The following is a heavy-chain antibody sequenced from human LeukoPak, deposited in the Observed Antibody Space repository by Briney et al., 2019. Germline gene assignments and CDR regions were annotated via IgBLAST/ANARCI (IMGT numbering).Heavy chain of an antibody. CDR3: ARDCSGGSCYYAFDI. CDR2: IYTSGST. Sequence: KPSETLSLTCTVSGGSISSYYWSWIRQPAGKGLEWIGRIYTSGSTSYNPSLKSRVTMSVDTSKNQFSLKLSSVTAADTAVYYCARDCSGGSCYYAFDIWGQGTMVTVSS. J-gene: IGHJ3*02. D-gene: IGHD2-15*01. V-gene: IGHV4-4*07. CDR1: GGSISSYY.